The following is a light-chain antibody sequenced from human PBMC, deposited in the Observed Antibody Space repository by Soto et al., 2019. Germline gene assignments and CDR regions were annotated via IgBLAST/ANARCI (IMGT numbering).Light chain of an antibody. CDR3: CSFATSYIHVM. Sequence: QSALTQPRSVSGSPGQSVTISCTGSSSDVGGYDYVSWYQHRPGRAPKLMIYDLNKRPSGVPDRFSGSKSGNTASLTISGLQAEDEADYYCCSFATSYIHVMFGGGTKLTVL. J-gene: IGLJ3*02. CDR1: SSDVGGYDY. V-gene: IGLV2-11*01. CDR2: DLN.